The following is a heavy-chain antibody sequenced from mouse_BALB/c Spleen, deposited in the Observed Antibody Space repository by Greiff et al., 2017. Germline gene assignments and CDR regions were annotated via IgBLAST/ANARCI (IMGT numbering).Heavy chain of an antibody. J-gene: IGHJ2*01. CDR1: GYTFTSYV. Sequence: SGPELVKPGASVKMSCKASGYTFTSYVMHWVKQRPGQGLDWIGYINPYNDYTSYNQKFKGKATLTVDKSSSTAYMELSSLTSEDSAVYYCARADTTVVTNFDYWGQGTTLTVSS. CDR3: ARADTTVVTNFDY. V-gene: IGHV1S45*01. CDR2: INPYNDYT. D-gene: IGHD1-1*01.